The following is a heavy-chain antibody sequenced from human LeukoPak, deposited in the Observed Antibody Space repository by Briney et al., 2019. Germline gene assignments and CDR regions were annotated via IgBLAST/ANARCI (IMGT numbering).Heavy chain of an antibody. Sequence: ASVKVSCKASGYTFTSYDINWVRQATGQGLEWMGWMSPNSGNTGYAQKFQGRVTMTRSTSISTAYMELSSLRSEDTAVYYCATATTVTTERGSVVRAFDIWGQGTMVTVSS. CDR1: GYTFTSYD. V-gene: IGHV1-8*01. D-gene: IGHD4-17*01. CDR2: MSPNSGNT. CDR3: ATATTVTTERGSVVRAFDI. J-gene: IGHJ3*02.